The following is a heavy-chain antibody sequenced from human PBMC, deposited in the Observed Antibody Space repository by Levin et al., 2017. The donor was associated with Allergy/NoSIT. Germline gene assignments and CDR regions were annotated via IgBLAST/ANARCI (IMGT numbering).Heavy chain of an antibody. CDR2: ISAYYGNT. CDR1: GYNFTNYG. Sequence: ASVKVSCKASGYNFTNYGISWVRQAPGQGLEWMGWISAYYGNTNYAQKFQGRVTMTIQTSTNTAYMELRSLRSDDTAVYYCARVGIDFWGVYQKSWGYMDVWGQGTTVTVSS. D-gene: IGHD3-3*01. J-gene: IGHJ6*03. CDR3: ARVGIDFWGVYQKSWGYMDV. V-gene: IGHV1-18*01.